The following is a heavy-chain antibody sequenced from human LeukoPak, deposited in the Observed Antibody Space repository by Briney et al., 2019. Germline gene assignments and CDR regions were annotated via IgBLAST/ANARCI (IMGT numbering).Heavy chain of an antibody. D-gene: IGHD3-16*01. Sequence: GGSLRLSCAASGFTFSSFAMTWVRQAPGKGREWVSTLINSGSRTYYADSVKGRFTGSRDNSKNTLYLQMNSLRAEDTAVYYCAKDGAAPGSGGEFFDYWGLGTLVTVSS. J-gene: IGHJ4*02. CDR1: GFTFSSFA. V-gene: IGHV3-23*01. CDR3: AKDGAAPGSGGEFFDY. CDR2: LINSGSRT.